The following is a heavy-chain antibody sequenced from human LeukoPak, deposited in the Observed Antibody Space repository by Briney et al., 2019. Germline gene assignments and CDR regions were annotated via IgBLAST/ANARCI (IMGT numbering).Heavy chain of an antibody. J-gene: IGHJ6*04. Sequence: GSLRLSSAASVSPFSIYEMNWVREAPEKGLEWVSYISSSVSTIYYADSVKGRFTISRDNAKNSLYLQMNSLRAEYTAVYYCAELGITMIGGGWGKGTTVTISS. CDR3: AELGITMIGGG. CDR2: ISSSVSTI. D-gene: IGHD3-10*02. V-gene: IGHV3-48*03. CDR1: VSPFSIYE.